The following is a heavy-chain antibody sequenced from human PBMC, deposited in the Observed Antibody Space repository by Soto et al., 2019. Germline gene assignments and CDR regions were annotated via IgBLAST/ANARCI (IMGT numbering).Heavy chain of an antibody. D-gene: IGHD1-26*01. CDR1: GFSFSSYS. V-gene: IGHV3-48*01. Sequence: EVQLVESGGGLVQPGGSLRLSCAASGFSFSSYSMNWVRQAPGKGLEWLSYISGTGSIYYADSVKGRFTISRDNAKQSLYLQMNSLRAEDTAVYYCARQRDGREGDYWGQGTLVTVSS. CDR3: ARQRDGREGDY. J-gene: IGHJ4*02. CDR2: ISGTGSI.